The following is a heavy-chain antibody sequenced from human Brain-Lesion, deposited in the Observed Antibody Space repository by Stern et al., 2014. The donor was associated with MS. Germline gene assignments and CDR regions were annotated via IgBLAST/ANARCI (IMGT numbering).Heavy chain of an antibody. J-gene: IGHJ6*02. D-gene: IGHD2-2*01. V-gene: IGHV4-61*02. CDR2: IFNSGST. Sequence: QVQLVQSGPGLVKPSQTLSLSCTVSGGSISSGGYYWSWIRQPAGKGLEWIGRIFNSGSTSYNPSHKSRVTISIDPPKNQFSLRLTPMTAADTAVYYCARGRVVPGFQYYATDVWGQGTTVIVSS. CDR3: ARGRVVPGFQYYATDV. CDR1: GGSISSGGYY.